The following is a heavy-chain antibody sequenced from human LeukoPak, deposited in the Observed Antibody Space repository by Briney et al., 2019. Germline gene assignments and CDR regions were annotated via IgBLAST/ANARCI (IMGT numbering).Heavy chain of an antibody. Sequence: GASVKVSCKASGYTFTGYYMHWVRQAPGQGLEWMGWINPNSGGTNYAQKFQSRVTMTRDTSISTAYMELSRLRSDDTAVYYCARGAIAVAGTLLRWGQGTLVTVSS. D-gene: IGHD6-19*01. CDR2: INPNSGGT. CDR1: GYTFTGYY. V-gene: IGHV1-2*02. CDR3: ARGAIAVAGTLLR. J-gene: IGHJ4*02.